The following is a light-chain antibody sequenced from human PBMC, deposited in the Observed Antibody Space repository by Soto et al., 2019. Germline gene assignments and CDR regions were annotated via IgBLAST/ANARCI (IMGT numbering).Light chain of an antibody. CDR1: QDISSY. CDR2: AAS. J-gene: IGKJ1*01. Sequence: AIRMTQSPSSFSASTGDGVTITCRASQDISSYLAWYQQKPGKAPKLLIYAASTLQSGVPSRFSGSGSGTDFTLTISCLQSEDFATYYSQQYYSNPRTFGQGTKVEVK. CDR3: QQYYSNPRT. V-gene: IGKV1-8*01.